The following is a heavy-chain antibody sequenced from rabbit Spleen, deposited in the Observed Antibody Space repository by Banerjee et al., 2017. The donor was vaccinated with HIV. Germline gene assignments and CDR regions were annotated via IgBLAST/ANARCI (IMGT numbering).Heavy chain of an antibody. J-gene: IGHJ4*01. CDR2: IYADSSGST. CDR1: GFSFSGSYW. D-gene: IGHD2-1*01. V-gene: IGHV1S45*01. Sequence: QEQLVESGGGLVQPEGSLTLTCTASGFSFSGSYWICWVHQAPGKGLEWTACIYADSSGSTFYASWAKGRFTISKTSSTTVTLQMTSLTAADTATYFCARDGDGGDYYFNLWGPGTLVTVS. CDR3: ARDGDGGDYYFNL.